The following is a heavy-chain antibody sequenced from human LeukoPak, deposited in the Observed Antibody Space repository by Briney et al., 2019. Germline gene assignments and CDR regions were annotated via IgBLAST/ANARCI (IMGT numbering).Heavy chain of an antibody. CDR2: INHSGST. D-gene: IGHD4/OR15-4a*01. J-gene: IGHJ5*02. CDR3: ARGGLWIGPNWFDP. Sequence: PSETLSLTCAVYGGSFSGYYWSWIRQPPGKGLEWIGEINHSGSTNYNPSLKSRVTISVDTSKNQFSLKLSSVTAADTAVYYCARGGLWIGPNWFDPWGQGTLVTVSS. CDR1: GGSFSGYY. V-gene: IGHV4-34*01.